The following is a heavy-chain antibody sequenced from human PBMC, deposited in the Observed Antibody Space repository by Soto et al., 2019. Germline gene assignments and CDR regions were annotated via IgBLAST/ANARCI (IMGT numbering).Heavy chain of an antibody. J-gene: IGHJ6*03. V-gene: IGHV3-11*01. CDR1: GFTFSDYY. Sequence: GGSLRLSCAASGFTFSDYYMSWIRQAPGKGLEWVSYISSSGSTIYYADSVKGRFTISRDNAKNSLYLQMNSLRAEDTAVYYCARAAGYCSSTSCYAARRNSYYYYYYMDVWGKGTTVTVSS. CDR3: ARAAGYCSSTSCYAARRNSYYYYYYMDV. CDR2: ISSSGSTI. D-gene: IGHD2-2*01.